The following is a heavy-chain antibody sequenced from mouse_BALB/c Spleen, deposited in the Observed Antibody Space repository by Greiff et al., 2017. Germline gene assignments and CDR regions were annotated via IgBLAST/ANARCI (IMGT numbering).Heavy chain of an antibody. Sequence: EVQRVESGGGLVKPGGSLKLSCAASGFTFSSYAMSWVRQTPEKRLEWVASISSGGSTYYPDSVKGRFTISRDNARNILYLQMSSLRSEDTAMYYCAREGSTMIDGFDYWGQGTTLTVSS. J-gene: IGHJ2*01. CDR2: ISSGGST. D-gene: IGHD2-4*01. CDR1: GFTFSSYA. CDR3: AREGSTMIDGFDY. V-gene: IGHV5-6-5*01.